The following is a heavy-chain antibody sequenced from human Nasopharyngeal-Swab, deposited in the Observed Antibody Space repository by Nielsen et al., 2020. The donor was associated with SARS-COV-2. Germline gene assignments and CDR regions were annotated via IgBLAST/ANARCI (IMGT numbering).Heavy chain of an antibody. CDR1: GFTVSSNY. D-gene: IGHD4-17*01. Sequence: GGSLRLSCAAPGFTVSSNYMSWVRQAPGKGLEWVSVLYSGGRTYYADSVKDRFTISRDNSKNTLYLQMNSLRPEDTAVYYCTTDPGDYPDYWGQGAQVTVSS. J-gene: IGHJ4*02. CDR2: LYSGGRT. V-gene: IGHV3-66*01. CDR3: TTDPGDYPDY.